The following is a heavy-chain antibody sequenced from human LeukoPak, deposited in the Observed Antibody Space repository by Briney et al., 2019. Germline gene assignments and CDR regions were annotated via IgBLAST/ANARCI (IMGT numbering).Heavy chain of an antibody. Sequence: SETLSLTCTVSGGSISSYYWSWIRQPPGKGLEWIGYIYYSGSTYYSPSLKSRVTISVDTSKNQFSLKLGSVTAADTAVYYCARGSADPYWFDPWGQGTLVTVSS. CDR1: GGSISSYY. CDR3: ARGSADPYWFDP. D-gene: IGHD6-13*01. J-gene: IGHJ5*02. CDR2: IYYSGST. V-gene: IGHV4-59*06.